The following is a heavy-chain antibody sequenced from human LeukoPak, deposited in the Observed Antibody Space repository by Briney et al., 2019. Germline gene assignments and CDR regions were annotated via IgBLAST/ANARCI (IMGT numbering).Heavy chain of an antibody. V-gene: IGHV3-23*01. Sequence: GGSLRLSCAASRFTFSNYAMSWVRQAPGKGLECVSGISGSGGSTYYADSVKGRFTISRDNSKNTLYLQRNNLRAEDTAVYYCAKDDCSSSGCYVGYWGQGTLVTGSS. CDR2: ISGSGGST. J-gene: IGHJ4*02. D-gene: IGHD2-2*01. CDR3: AKDDCSSSGCYVGY. CDR1: RFTFSNYA.